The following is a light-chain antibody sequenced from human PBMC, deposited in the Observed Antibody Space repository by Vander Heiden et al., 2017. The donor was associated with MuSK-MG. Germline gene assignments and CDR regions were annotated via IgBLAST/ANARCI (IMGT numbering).Light chain of an antibody. V-gene: IGKV1-39*01. J-gene: IGKJ4*01. CDR2: SAS. CDR1: QNIINY. CDR3: QQGYTTPLT. Sequence: IHLTQSPSSLSASVGDSVTITCRASQNIINYLTWYQQSPGKAPKLLIYSASTLQSGTPPRFSGSGSGTDFTLVISSLQPEDFATYYCQQGYTTPLTFGGGTKLETK.